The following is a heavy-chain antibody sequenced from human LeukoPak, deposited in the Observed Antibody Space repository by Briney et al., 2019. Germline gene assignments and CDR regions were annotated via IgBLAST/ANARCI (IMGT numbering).Heavy chain of an antibody. J-gene: IGHJ4*02. CDR1: GYTFTGYY. CDR3: AREVPYDSSRYYQPFDY. D-gene: IGHD3-22*01. Sequence: ASVKVSCKASGYTFTGYYMHWVRQAPGQGLEWMGWINPNSGGTNYAQKFQGRVTMTRDTSISTAYVELSRLRSDDTAVYYCAREVPYDSSRYYQPFDYWGQGTLVTVSS. V-gene: IGHV1-2*02. CDR2: INPNSGGT.